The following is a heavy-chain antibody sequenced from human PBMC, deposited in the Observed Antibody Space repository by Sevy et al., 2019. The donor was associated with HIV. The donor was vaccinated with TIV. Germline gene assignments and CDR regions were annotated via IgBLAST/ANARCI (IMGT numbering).Heavy chain of an antibody. J-gene: IGHJ4*02. CDR2: IRGKAHGGTT. V-gene: IGHV3-49*03. D-gene: IGHD3-9*01. CDR3: SRNGEDYYDILTGQFHFDY. Sequence: GGSLRLSCTASGFTFADYGMGWFRQAPGKGLEWVGLIRGKAHGGTTEYAASVKGRFTISRDDSKSIAYLQMNSLKNEDTAVYFCSRNGEDYYDILTGQFHFDYWGQGALVTVSS. CDR1: GFTFADYG.